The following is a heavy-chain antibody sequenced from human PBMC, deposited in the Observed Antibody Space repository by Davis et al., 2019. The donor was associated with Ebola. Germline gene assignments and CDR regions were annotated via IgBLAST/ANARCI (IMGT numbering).Heavy chain of an antibody. Sequence: GESLKISCAASGFTFRSYAMNWVRQAPGKGLEWVSGISATGDTTFYAESVKGRFTISRDNSKSTLYLQMNSLRAEDTAIYYCAKGMSITLTRRELDYWGQGTLVTVSS. CDR3: AKGMSITLTRRELDY. V-gene: IGHV3-23*01. J-gene: IGHJ4*02. CDR1: GFTFRSYA. D-gene: IGHD1-20*01. CDR2: ISATGDTT.